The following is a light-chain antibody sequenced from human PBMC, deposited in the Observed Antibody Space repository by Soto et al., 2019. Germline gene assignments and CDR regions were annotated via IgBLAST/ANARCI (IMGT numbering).Light chain of an antibody. Sequence: AIQMTQSPSSVSASLGDRVTITCRASQDIGNDLAWYRQRPGQAPKLLIYAASSLQSGLPSRFSGGGSGTDFTLTINNLQPGDIATYYCLQDYNFPLTFGGGTKVEIK. CDR2: AAS. V-gene: IGKV1-6*01. J-gene: IGKJ4*01. CDR1: QDIGND. CDR3: LQDYNFPLT.